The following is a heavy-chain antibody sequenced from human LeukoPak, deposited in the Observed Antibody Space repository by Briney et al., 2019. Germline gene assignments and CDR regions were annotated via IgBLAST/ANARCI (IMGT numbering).Heavy chain of an antibody. CDR3: XXAVIXXXXTTFDY. CDR1: GYSFTSYW. J-gene: IGHJ4*02. Sequence: ESLKISCKGSGYSFTSYWIGWVRQMPGKGLEWMGIIYPGDSDTRXSPSFQGQVTISADKSISTAYLQWSSLKASDTAMYYCXXAVIXXXXTTFDYWGQGTLVTVSS. D-gene: IGHD3-16*02. V-gene: IGHV5-51*01. CDR2: IYPGDSDT.